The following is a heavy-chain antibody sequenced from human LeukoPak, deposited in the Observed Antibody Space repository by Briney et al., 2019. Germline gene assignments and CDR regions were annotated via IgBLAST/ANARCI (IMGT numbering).Heavy chain of an antibody. D-gene: IGHD1-26*01. CDR1: GFTFSSYG. J-gene: IGHJ4*02. Sequence: GGSLRLSCAASGFTFSSYGMHWVRQAPGKGLEWVAVISYDGSNKYYADSVKGRFTISRDNSKNTLYLQMNSLRAEDTAVYYCARVRGEWELQSPFDYWGQGTLVTVSS. V-gene: IGHV3-30*19. CDR2: ISYDGSNK. CDR3: ARVRGEWELQSPFDY.